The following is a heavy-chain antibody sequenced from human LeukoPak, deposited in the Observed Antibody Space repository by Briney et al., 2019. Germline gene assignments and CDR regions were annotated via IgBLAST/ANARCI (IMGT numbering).Heavy chain of an antibody. V-gene: IGHV3-23*01. Sequence: PGGSLRLSCAASGFTFSSYAVSWVRQAPGKGLEWVSLISGSGVSTYYADSVKGRFTISRDNSKNTLYMQMHSLRAEDTAVYYCARWDLVEFYFVYWGQGTLVTVSS. D-gene: IGHD3-16*01. CDR3: ARWDLVEFYFVY. J-gene: IGHJ4*02. CDR2: ISGSGVST. CDR1: GFTFSSYA.